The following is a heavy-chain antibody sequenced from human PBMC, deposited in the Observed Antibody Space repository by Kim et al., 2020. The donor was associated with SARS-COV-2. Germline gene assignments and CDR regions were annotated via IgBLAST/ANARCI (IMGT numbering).Heavy chain of an antibody. CDR1: GYTFTGYY. J-gene: IGHJ5*02. CDR2: INPNSGGT. Sequence: ASVNVSCKASGYTFTGYYMHWVRQAPGQGLEWMGWINPNSGGTNYAQKFQGRVTMTRDTSISTAYMELSRLRSDDTAVYYCAREGITMVRGVRSWFDPWGQGTLVTVSS. V-gene: IGHV1-2*02. CDR3: AREGITMVRGVRSWFDP. D-gene: IGHD3-10*01.